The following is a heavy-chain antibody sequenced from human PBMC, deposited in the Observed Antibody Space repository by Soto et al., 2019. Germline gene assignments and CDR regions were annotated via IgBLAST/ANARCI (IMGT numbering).Heavy chain of an antibody. CDR1: GGTFSSYT. CDR2: IIPILGIA. V-gene: IGHV1-69*02. CDR3: ARALGHGGQDFDY. J-gene: IGHJ4*02. Sequence: QVQLVQSGAEVKKPGSSVKVSCKASGGTFSSYTISWVRQAPGQGLEWMGRIIPILGIANYAQKFQGRVTITADKSTSTAYMELSSLRSEDTAVYYCARALGHGGQDFDYWGQGTLVTVSS.